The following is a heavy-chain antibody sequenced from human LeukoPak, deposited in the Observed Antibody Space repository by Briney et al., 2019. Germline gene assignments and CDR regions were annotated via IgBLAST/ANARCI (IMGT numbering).Heavy chain of an antibody. V-gene: IGHV1-2*02. CDR3: ARQFNAYFDW. Sequence: GASVRVSCTTSGYTFTGYYMHWVRQAPEQGLEWVGWINPHGGGTNYAHRFQGRVTMTRDTSISSAYMELSGLRSDDTAVFYCARQFNAYFDWWGQGTLVTVSS. CDR1: GYTFTGYY. CDR2: INPHGGGT. J-gene: IGHJ4*02.